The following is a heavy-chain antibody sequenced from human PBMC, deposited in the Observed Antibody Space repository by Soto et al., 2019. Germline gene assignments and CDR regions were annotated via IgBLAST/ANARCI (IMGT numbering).Heavy chain of an antibody. J-gene: IGHJ4*02. CDR3: TTVTTVDYYFDY. Sequence: GSLRLSCAASGFTFSSYWMSWVRQAPGKGLGWVGRIRKKTNSYTTEYAASVKGRFIISRDDSTNSLYLQMSSLKTEDTAVYYCTTVTTVDYYFDYWGQGTLVTVSS. D-gene: IGHD4-17*01. CDR2: IRKKTNSYTT. V-gene: IGHV3-72*01. CDR1: GFTFSSYW.